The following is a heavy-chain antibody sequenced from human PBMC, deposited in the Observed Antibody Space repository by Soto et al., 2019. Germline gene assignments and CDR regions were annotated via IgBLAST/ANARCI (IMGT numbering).Heavy chain of an antibody. CDR1: GYTFTTYG. J-gene: IGHJ5*02. CDR2: ISAYNGNT. V-gene: IGHV1-18*01. CDR3: ARVSFLGIVVVPADMPNWFDP. D-gene: IGHD2-2*03. Sequence: ASVKVSCKASGYTFTTYGISWVRQAPGQGLEWMGWISAYNGNTNYAQKLQGRVTMTTDTSTSTAYMELRSLRSDDTAVYYCARVSFLGIVVVPADMPNWFDPWGQGTLVTVSS.